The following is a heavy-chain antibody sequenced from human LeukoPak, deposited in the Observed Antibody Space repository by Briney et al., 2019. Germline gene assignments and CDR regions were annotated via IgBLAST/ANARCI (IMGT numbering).Heavy chain of an antibody. Sequence: ASVTVSCKASGYTFTSYDINWVRQAPGQGLEWMGWMNPNSGNTVYAQKFQGRVTMTRNSSISTAYMELSSLRSEDTAVYYCARSYYGSGSHAGYWGQGTLVTVSS. J-gene: IGHJ4*02. CDR2: MNPNSGNT. CDR3: ARSYYGSGSHAGY. CDR1: GYTFTSYD. V-gene: IGHV1-8*01. D-gene: IGHD3-10*01.